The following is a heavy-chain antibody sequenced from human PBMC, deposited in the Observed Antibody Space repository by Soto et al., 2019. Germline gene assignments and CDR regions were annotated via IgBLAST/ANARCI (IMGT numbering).Heavy chain of an antibody. CDR2: IYYSGST. J-gene: IGHJ5*02. CDR3: GGGGDEKWFDP. D-gene: IGHD2-21*02. Sequence: SETLSLTCTVSGGSISSYYWSWIRQPPGKGLEWIGYIYYSGSTNYNPSLKSRVTISVDTSKNQFSLKLSSVTAADPAVYYSGGGGDEKWFDPWGPGPLVTGSS. CDR1: GGSISSYY. V-gene: IGHV4-59*08.